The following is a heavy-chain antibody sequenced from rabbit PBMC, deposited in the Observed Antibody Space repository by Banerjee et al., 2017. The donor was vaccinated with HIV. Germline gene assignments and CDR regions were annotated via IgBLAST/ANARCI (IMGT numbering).Heavy chain of an antibody. V-gene: IGHV1S40*01. Sequence: QSLEESGGDLVKPGASLTLTCTASGFSFSSSYWICWVRQAPGKGLEWIACIYGGNTGSTYYASWAKGRFTISKTSSTTVTLQMTSLTAADTATYFCATSRYGNNGGYPYYWNLWGQGTLVTVS. D-gene: IGHD1-1*01. CDR3: ATSRYGNNGGYPYYWNL. CDR1: GFSFSSSYW. CDR2: IYGGNTGST. J-gene: IGHJ4*01.